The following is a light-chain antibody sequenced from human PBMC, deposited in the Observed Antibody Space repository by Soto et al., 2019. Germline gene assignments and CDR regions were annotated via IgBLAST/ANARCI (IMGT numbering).Light chain of an antibody. CDR2: AVS. CDR1: SSYIGPYDH. CDR3: SSYAGKDIYV. V-gene: IGLV2-11*01. Sequence: QSALTQPRSVSGSPGQSVTISCTRTSSYIGPYDHVAWYQQHPGKAPKLIIFAVSKRPSGVPDRFSGSKSGNTASLTISGLQAEDEADYYCSSYAGKDIYVFATGTKLTVL. J-gene: IGLJ1*01.